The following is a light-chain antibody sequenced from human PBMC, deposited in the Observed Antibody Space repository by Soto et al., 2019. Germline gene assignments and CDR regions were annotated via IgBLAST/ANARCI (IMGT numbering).Light chain of an antibody. CDR1: SSDVSGYNF. CDR3: TSYTSSSTWV. CDR2: EVS. J-gene: IGLJ3*02. Sequence: QSALTQPASVSGSPGQSITISCTGTSSDVSGYNFVSWYQHHPGKAPKVIIYEVSNRPSGVSDRFSGSKSGNTASLIISGLQTEDEADYYCTSYTSSSTWVFGGGTKLTVL. V-gene: IGLV2-14*01.